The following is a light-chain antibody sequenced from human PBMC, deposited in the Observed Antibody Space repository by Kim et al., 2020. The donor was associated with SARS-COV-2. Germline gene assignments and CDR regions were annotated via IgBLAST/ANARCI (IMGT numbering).Light chain of an antibody. CDR1: ELGDKY. Sequence: VSPGKTASITCSGDELGDKYVFWYQQKPGQSPVLVIYQDIKRPSGIPERFSASNFGNTATLTISGTQATDEADYYCQAWDSGTAVVFGEGTQLTVL. J-gene: IGLJ2*01. CDR2: QDI. V-gene: IGLV3-1*01. CDR3: QAWDSGTAVV.